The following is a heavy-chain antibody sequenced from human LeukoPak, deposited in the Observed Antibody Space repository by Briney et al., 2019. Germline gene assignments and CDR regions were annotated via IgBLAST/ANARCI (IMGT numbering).Heavy chain of an antibody. V-gene: IGHV4-34*01. Sequence: SETLSLTCTVSGGSISSYYWSWIRQPPGKGLEWIGEINRSGSTNYNPSLKSRVTISVDTSKNQFSLKLSSVTAADTAVYYCASPFGESGYYMDVWGKGTTVTISS. CDR1: GGSISSYY. D-gene: IGHD3-10*01. J-gene: IGHJ6*03. CDR3: ASPFGESGYYMDV. CDR2: INRSGST.